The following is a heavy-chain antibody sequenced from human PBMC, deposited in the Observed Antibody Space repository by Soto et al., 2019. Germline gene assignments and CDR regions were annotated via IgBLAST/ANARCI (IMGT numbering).Heavy chain of an antibody. D-gene: IGHD3-9*01. Sequence: GASVKVSCKVSGYTLTELSMHCVRQAPGKGLEWMGGFDPEDGETIYAQKFQGRVTMTEDTSTDTAYMELSSLRSEDTAVYYCATDKLDYDILTGYYRNFDYWGQGTLVTVSS. CDR2: FDPEDGET. V-gene: IGHV1-24*01. CDR3: ATDKLDYDILTGYYRNFDY. J-gene: IGHJ4*02. CDR1: GYTLTELS.